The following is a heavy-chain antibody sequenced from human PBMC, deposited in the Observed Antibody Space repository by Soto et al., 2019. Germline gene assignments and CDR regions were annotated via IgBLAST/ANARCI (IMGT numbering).Heavy chain of an antibody. J-gene: IGHJ4*02. Sequence: QVQLVESGGGVVQPGGSLRLSCAASGFTFSNFVMHWVRQAPGKGLEWVAATSYDGKNKDHADSVKGRFTISRDNSKNTLYLQMNSLRHEDTAVYFCARERAIAATGIVYYWGQGTLVTVS. V-gene: IGHV3-30*04. CDR3: ARERAIAATGIVYY. D-gene: IGHD6-13*01. CDR2: TSYDGKNK. CDR1: GFTFSNFV.